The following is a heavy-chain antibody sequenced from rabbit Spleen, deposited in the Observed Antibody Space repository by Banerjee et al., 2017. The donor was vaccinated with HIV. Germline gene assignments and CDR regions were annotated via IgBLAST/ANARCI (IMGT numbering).Heavy chain of an antibody. V-gene: IGHV1S40*01. D-gene: IGHD1-1*01. Sequence: QSLEESGGDLVKPGASLTLTCTASGVSFSSSSYMCWVRQAPGKGLEWIACIEADGSGFTYFATWAKGRFTCSKTSSTTVTLQMTRPTAADTATYFCARDTSSSFSSYGMDLWGPGTLVTVS. CDR2: IEADGSGFT. J-gene: IGHJ6*01. CDR3: ARDTSSSFSSYGMDL. CDR1: GVSFSSSSY.